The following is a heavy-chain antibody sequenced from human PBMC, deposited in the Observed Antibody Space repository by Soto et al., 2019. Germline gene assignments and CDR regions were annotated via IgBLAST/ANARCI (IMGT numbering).Heavy chain of an antibody. D-gene: IGHD3-10*01. Sequence: EVQVVESGGGLIQPGGSLRLSCAGSGFTVSTSYMSWVRQAPGKGLEWVSIIYSGGKTYNAESVKGRFTISRDNSKNTLYLHMNNLRAEDTAVYYCAREPVDFGESSDLGYWGQGILVTVSS. V-gene: IGHV3-53*01. J-gene: IGHJ4*02. CDR3: AREPVDFGESSDLGY. CDR2: IYSGGKT. CDR1: GFTVSTSY.